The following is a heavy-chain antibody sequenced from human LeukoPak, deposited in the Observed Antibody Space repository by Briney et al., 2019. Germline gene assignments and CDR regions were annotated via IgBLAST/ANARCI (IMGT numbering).Heavy chain of an antibody. CDR2: MYLSGTT. J-gene: IGHJ4*02. D-gene: IGHD3-22*01. CDR1: GDSINSLDL. V-gene: IGHV4-4*02. Sequence: SGTLSLTCTVSGDSINSLDLWSWVRQPPGKGLEWIGEMYLSGTTHSNPSVKSRVTISVDKSKNQFFLNLSSVTAADTAVYYCAGLVGRYSSGLYYYYFDYWGQGTLVTVSS. CDR3: AGLVGRYSSGLYYYYFDY.